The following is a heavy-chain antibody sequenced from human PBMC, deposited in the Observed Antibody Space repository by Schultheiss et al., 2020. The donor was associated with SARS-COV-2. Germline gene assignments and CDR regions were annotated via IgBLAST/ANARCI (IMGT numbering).Heavy chain of an antibody. CDR2: ISSSSSTI. CDR1: GFTFSDYY. Sequence: GGSLRLSCAASGFTFSDYYMSWIRQAPGKGLEWVSYISSSSSTIYYADSVKGRFTISRDNAKNSLYLQMNSLRAEDTAVYYCARDYAAYDAFDIWGQGTMVTVSS. J-gene: IGHJ3*02. V-gene: IGHV3-11*04. CDR3: ARDYAAYDAFDI. D-gene: IGHD4-17*01.